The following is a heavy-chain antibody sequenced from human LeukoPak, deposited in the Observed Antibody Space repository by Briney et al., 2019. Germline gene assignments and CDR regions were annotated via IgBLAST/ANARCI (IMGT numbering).Heavy chain of an antibody. D-gene: IGHD3-10*01. Sequence: GASVKVSCKASGGTFSSYAISWVRQAPGQGLEWMGRIIPILGIANYAQKFQGRVTITADKSTSTAYMELSSLRSEDTAVYYCARERSSPLNYYGSGRGYYYGMDVWGQGTTVTVSS. V-gene: IGHV1-69*04. J-gene: IGHJ6*02. CDR1: GGTFSSYA. CDR2: IIPILGIA. CDR3: ARERSSPLNYYGSGRGYYYGMDV.